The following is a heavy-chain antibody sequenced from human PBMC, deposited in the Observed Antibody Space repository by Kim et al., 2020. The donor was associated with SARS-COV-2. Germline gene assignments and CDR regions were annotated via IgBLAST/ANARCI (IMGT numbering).Heavy chain of an antibody. CDR1: GGTFSSYA. D-gene: IGHD3-10*01. CDR2: IIPIFGTA. Sequence: SVKVSCKASGGTFSSYAISWVRQAPGQGLEWMGGIIPIFGTANYAQKFQGRVTITADESTSTAYMELSSLRSEDTAVYYCASKSGGFGELSVWFDPWGQGTLVTVSS. CDR3: ASKSGGFGELSVWFDP. J-gene: IGHJ5*02. V-gene: IGHV1-69*13.